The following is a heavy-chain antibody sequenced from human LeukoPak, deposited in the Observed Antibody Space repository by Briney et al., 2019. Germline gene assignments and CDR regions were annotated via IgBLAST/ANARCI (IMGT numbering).Heavy chain of an antibody. V-gene: IGHV4-39*07. CDR2: IYYRGST. J-gene: IGHJ5*02. CDR3: ARSIVVVPANWFDP. CDR1: SGSISTSHY. D-gene: IGHD2-2*01. Sequence: SETLSLTCTVSSGSISTSHYWGWIRQPPGKGLEWIGSIYYRGSTYYNPSLKSRVTISVDTSKNQFSLKLSSVTAADTAVYYCARSIVVVPANWFDPWGQGTLVTVSS.